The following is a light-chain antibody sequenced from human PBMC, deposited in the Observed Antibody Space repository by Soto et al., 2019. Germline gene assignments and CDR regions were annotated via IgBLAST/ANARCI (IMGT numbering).Light chain of an antibody. CDR1: QSISSW. CDR2: KAS. J-gene: IGKJ1*01. CDR3: QQYNSYSPWT. V-gene: IGKV1-5*03. Sequence: DIPMTQSPSTLSASVGDRVTITCRASQSISSWLAWYQQKPGKAPKLLIYKASSLESGVPSRFSGSGSGTEFTLISSSLQPDDFATYYCQQYNSYSPWTFGQGTKVEVK.